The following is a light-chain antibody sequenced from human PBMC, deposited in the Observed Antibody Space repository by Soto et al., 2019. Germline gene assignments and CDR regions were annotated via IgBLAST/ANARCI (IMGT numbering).Light chain of an antibody. CDR3: CAYADTFYV. CDR2: DVS. J-gene: IGLJ1*01. CDR1: SSDVGSYKD. V-gene: IGLV2-11*01. Sequence: QSALTQPRSVSGSPGQSVTISCTGTSSDVGSYKDVSWYQHHPGKVPKLMIYDVSERPSGVPDRLYGSKSGNTASLTISGLQAEDEANYYCCAYADTFYVFGPGTKVTVL.